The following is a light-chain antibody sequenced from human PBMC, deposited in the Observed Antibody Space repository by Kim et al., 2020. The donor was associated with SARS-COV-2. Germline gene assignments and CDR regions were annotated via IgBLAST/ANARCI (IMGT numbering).Light chain of an antibody. J-gene: IGKJ1*01. CDR3: QQYSSSPAT. V-gene: IGKV3-20*01. Sequence: SPGARATLSCRPSQSVSSNNFTWYQRKPGQATRLLIYGASSRATGIPDRFSGSGSGTDFTLTITRLEPEDCAVYYGQQYSSSPATFGQGTKVDIK. CDR2: GAS. CDR1: QSVSSNN.